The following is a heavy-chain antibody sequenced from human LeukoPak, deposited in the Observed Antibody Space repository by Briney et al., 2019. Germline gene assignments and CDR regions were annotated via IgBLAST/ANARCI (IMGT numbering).Heavy chain of an antibody. D-gene: IGHD6-13*01. CDR1: GFTFSSYE. CDR3: ARMVAKRYSSSLSGGMDV. CDR2: ISSSGSTI. J-gene: IGHJ6*02. Sequence: PGGSLRLSCAASGFTFSSYEMNWVRQAPGKGLEWVSYISSSGSTIYYADSVKGRFTISRDNAKNSLYLQMNSLRAEDTAVYYCARMVAKRYSSSLSGGMDVWGQGTTVTVSS. V-gene: IGHV3-48*03.